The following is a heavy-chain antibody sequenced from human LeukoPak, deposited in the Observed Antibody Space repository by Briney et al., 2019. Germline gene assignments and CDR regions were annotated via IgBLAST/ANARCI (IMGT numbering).Heavy chain of an antibody. V-gene: IGHV3-74*01. Sequence: SGGSLRLSCAASGFSFSGHWMHWARHLPGKGLVWVSRISPTGSTTSYADSVKGRFTVSRDNAKNTLYLQVNNLRAEDTAVYYCARGPSSNWSGLDFWGQGTLLTVSS. CDR2: ISPTGSTT. J-gene: IGHJ4*02. D-gene: IGHD6-13*01. CDR3: ARGPSSNWSGLDF. CDR1: GFSFSGHW.